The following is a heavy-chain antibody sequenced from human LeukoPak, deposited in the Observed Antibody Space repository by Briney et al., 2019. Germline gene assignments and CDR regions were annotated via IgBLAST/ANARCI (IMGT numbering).Heavy chain of an antibody. J-gene: IGHJ4*02. Sequence: PGGSLRLSCSASGFTFTSFSLHWVRLAPGKGLEWVAFISSDGRNKFSADSVRARFTISRDNSNNMLYLQMNSLRTEDTAVYYCARDRKYYFDYWAREPWSPSPQ. CDR3: ARDRKYYFDY. CDR2: ISSDGRNK. CDR1: GFTFTSFS. V-gene: IGHV3-30*04.